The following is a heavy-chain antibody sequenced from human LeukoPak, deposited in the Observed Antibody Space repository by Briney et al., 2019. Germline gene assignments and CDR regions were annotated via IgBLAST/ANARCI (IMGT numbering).Heavy chain of an antibody. CDR3: AREGSDYYGSGSYYRSYYYYMDV. V-gene: IGHV4-59*12. CDR2: ISYTGST. CDR1: SGSISTFY. Sequence: PSETLPLTCTVSSGSISTFYWSWIRQPPGKGLEWIGYISYTGSTNYNPSLKSRVTISVDTSKNQFSLKLSSVTAADTAVYYCAREGSDYYGSGSYYRSYYYYMDVWGKGTTVTISS. J-gene: IGHJ6*03. D-gene: IGHD3-10*01.